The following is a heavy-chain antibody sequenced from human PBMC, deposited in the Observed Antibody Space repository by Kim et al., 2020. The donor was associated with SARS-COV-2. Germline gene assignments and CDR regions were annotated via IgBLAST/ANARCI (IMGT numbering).Heavy chain of an antibody. J-gene: IGHJ4*02. CDR3: AKVQSIAAAFLYYVDY. Sequence: VRGRFTIPRDNSTNQLYLQMNSLRAEDTAVYYCAKVQSIAAAFLYYVDYWGQGTLVTVSS. D-gene: IGHD6-13*01. V-gene: IGHV3-23*01.